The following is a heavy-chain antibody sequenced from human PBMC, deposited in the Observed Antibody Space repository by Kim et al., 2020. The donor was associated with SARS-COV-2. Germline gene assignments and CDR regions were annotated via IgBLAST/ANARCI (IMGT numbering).Heavy chain of an antibody. V-gene: IGHV4-34*01. CDR1: GGSFSGYY. J-gene: IGHJ5*02. D-gene: IGHD3-10*01. Sequence: SETLSLTCAVYGGSFSGYYWSWIRQPPGKGLEWIGEINHSGSTNYNPSLKSRVTISVDTSKNQFSLKLSSVTAADTAVYYCARGHHYYGSGSYYKSLYNWFDPWGQGTLVTVSS. CDR3: ARGHHYYGSGSYYKSLYNWFDP. CDR2: INHSGST.